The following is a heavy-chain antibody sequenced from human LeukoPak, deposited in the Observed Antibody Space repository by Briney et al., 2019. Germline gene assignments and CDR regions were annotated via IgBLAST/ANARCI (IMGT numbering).Heavy chain of an antibody. CDR1: GFTFDDYA. J-gene: IGHJ6*02. CDR3: AKDMGAGTYLIDYYGMDV. CDR2: ISWNSGSI. V-gene: IGHV3-9*01. Sequence: GGSLRLSCAASGFTFDDYAMHWVRQAPGKGLEWVSGISWNSGSIGYADSVKGRFTISRDNAKNSLYLQMNSLRAEDTALYYCAKDMGAGTYLIDYYGMDVWGQGTTVTVS. D-gene: IGHD6-19*01.